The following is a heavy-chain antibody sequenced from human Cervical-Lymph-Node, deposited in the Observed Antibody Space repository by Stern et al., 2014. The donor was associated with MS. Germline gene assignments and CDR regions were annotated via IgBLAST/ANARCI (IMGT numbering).Heavy chain of an antibody. CDR3: CRDQDSSNWYMNSYSYIDV. J-gene: IGHJ6*02. CDR1: GYSFTYYH. Sequence: VQLVESGAEVKKPGASVKVSCRASGYSFTYYHMHWVRQAPGQGPEWMGIIDPSGGSTTYAHKFQGRVTMTRDTSTSTIYMELNSLRSEDTAVYYCCRDQDSSNWYMNSYSYIDVWGQGTTVTVSS. D-gene: IGHD6-13*01. V-gene: IGHV1-46*03. CDR2: IDPSGGST.